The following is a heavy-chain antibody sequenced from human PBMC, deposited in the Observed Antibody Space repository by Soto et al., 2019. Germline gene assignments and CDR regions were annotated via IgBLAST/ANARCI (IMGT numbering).Heavy chain of an antibody. J-gene: IGHJ6*02. CDR1: GFTFSSYE. D-gene: IGHD3-3*01. Sequence: QPGGSLRLSCAASGFTFSSYEMNWVRQAPGTGLERVSYISSSGSTIYYADSVKGRFTISRDNAKNSLYLQMNSLRAEDTAVYYCASIYYYSWTGYYSPYGMDVWGQGTTVTVSS. V-gene: IGHV3-48*03. CDR3: ASIYYYSWTGYYSPYGMDV. CDR2: ISSSGSTI.